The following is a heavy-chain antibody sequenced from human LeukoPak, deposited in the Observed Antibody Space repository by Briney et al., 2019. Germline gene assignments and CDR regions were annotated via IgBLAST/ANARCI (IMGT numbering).Heavy chain of an antibody. V-gene: IGHV4-4*09. CDR3: ARSSGYLGYYFDY. J-gene: IGHJ4*02. CDR2: IYTSGST. D-gene: IGHD3-22*01. CDR1: GGSISSYY. Sequence: SETLSLTCTVSGGSISSYYWSWIRQPPGKGLEWIGYIYTSGSTNYNPSLKSRVTISVDTSKNQFSLKLSSVTAADTAVYYCARSSGYLGYYFDYWGQGTLVTVSS.